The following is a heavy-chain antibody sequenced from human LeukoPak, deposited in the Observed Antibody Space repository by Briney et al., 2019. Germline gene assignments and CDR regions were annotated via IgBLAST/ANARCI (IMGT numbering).Heavy chain of an antibody. J-gene: IGHJ3*02. CDR2: ISRNSGSI. D-gene: IGHD3-10*01. Sequence: PGGSLRLSCAASGFTFDDYAMHWVRQAPGKGLEWVSGISRNSGSIGYADSVKGRFTISRDNAKNSLYLQMNSLRAEDTALYYCAKDLGSGAPGAFDIWGQGTMVTVSS. CDR3: AKDLGSGAPGAFDI. V-gene: IGHV3-9*01. CDR1: GFTFDDYA.